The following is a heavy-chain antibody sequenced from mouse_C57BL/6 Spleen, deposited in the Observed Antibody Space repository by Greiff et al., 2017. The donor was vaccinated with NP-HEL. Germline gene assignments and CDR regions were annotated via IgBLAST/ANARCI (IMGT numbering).Heavy chain of an antibody. CDR2: ISYDGSN. Sequence: ESGPGLVKPSQSLSLTCSVTGYSITSGYYWNWIRQFPGNKLEWMGYISYDGSNNYNPSLKNRISITRDTSKNQFFLKLNSVTTEDTATYYCAKGQLRWYFDVWGTGTTVTVSS. V-gene: IGHV3-6*01. CDR3: AKGQLRWYFDV. J-gene: IGHJ1*03. CDR1: GYSITSGYY. D-gene: IGHD3-3*01.